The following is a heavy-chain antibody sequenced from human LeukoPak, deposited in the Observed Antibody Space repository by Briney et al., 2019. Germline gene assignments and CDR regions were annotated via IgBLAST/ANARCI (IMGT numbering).Heavy chain of an antibody. V-gene: IGHV3-7*03. D-gene: IGHD5-12*01. CDR1: GFTLSTYW. J-gene: IGHJ4*02. CDR3: AKGRYSGTTYYFDY. Sequence: GGSLRLSCAASGFTLSTYWMSWVRQVPGKGLEWVANIKKDGSETYYVDSVKGRFTISRDNAKNSLYLQMNSLRAEDTAIYHCAKGRYSGTTYYFDYWGQGALVTVSS. CDR2: IKKDGSET.